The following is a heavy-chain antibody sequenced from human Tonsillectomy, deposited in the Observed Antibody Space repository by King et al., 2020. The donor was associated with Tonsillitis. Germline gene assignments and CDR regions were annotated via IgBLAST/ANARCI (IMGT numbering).Heavy chain of an antibody. CDR1: GYSISSGYY. D-gene: IGHD3-22*01. Sequence: QLQESGPGLVKPSETLSLTCAVSGYSISSGYYWGWIRQPPGTGLEWIGSIYHSGSTYYNPSLKSRVTISVDTSKNQFSLKLSSVTAADTAVYYCARDQIYYDSSGYYVYYFDYWGQGTLVTVSS. CDR3: ARDQIYYDSSGYYVYYFDY. J-gene: IGHJ4*02. CDR2: IYHSGST. V-gene: IGHV4-38-2*02.